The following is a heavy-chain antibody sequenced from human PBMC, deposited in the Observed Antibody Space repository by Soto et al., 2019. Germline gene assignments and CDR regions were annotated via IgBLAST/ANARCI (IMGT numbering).Heavy chain of an antibody. CDR1: GFTFSSYG. V-gene: IGHV3-33*01. D-gene: IGHD3-10*01. CDR2: IWYDGSNK. CDR3: ARDRAGYYGSGSPDAFDI. J-gene: IGHJ3*02. Sequence: GGSLRLSCAASGFTFSSYGMHWVRQAPGKGLEWVAVIWYDGSNKYYADSVKGRFTISRDNSKNTLYLQMNSLRAEDTAVYYCARDRAGYYGSGSPDAFDIWGQGTMVTVSS.